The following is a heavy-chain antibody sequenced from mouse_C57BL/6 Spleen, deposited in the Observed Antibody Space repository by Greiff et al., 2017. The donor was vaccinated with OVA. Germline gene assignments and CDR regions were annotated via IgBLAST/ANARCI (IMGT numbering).Heavy chain of an antibody. J-gene: IGHJ3*01. CDR1: GYTFTSYW. CDR2: IDPNSGGT. V-gene: IGHV1-72*01. Sequence: VQMQQPGAELVKPGASVKLSCKASGYTFTSYWMHWVKQRPGRGLEWIGRIDPNSGGTKYNEKFKSKATLTVDKPSSTAYMQLSSLTSEDSAVYYGARSKEVTGTAWFAYWGQGTLVTVSA. CDR3: ARSKEVTGTAWFAY. D-gene: IGHD4-1*01.